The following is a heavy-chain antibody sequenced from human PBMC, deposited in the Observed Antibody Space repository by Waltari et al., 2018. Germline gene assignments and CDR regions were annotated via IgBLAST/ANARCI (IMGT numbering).Heavy chain of an antibody. CDR3: ARRQLGGAFDP. Sequence: QVQLVQSGAEVRKPGSSVKVSCKASEGPFVGYAIPWVRQAPGEGLEWMGGIIPIFGTAPNYAQKFQGRLTITADESTATVYMDLSSLRSDDTAVYYCARRQLGGAFDPWGQGTLVSVSS. V-gene: IGHV1-69*12. CDR2: IIPIFGTAP. CDR1: EGPFVGYA. J-gene: IGHJ5*02. D-gene: IGHD3-16*01.